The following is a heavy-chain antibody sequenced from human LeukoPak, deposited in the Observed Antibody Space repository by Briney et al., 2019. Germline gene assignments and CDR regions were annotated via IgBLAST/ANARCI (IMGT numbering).Heavy chain of an antibody. CDR2: ISSSSSYI. J-gene: IGHJ4*02. V-gene: IGHV3-21*01. D-gene: IGHD2/OR15-2a*01. Sequence: PGGSLRLSCAASGFTFSSYSTNWVRQAPGKGLEWVSSISSSSSYIYYADSVKGRFTISRDNAKNSLYLQMNSLRAEDTAIYYCARGGTRSPIDWGPGTLVTVSS. CDR1: GFTFSSYS. CDR3: ARGGTRSPID.